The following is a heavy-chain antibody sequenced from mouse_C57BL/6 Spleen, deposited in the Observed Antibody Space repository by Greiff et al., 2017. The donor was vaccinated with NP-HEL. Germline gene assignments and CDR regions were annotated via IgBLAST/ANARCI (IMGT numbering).Heavy chain of an antibody. CDR3: ARRVTTVVFDY. V-gene: IGHV1-59*01. D-gene: IGHD1-1*01. CDR1: GYTFTSYW. Sequence: VQLQQPGAELVRPGTSVKLSCKASGYTFTSYWMHWVKQRPGQGLEWIGVIDPSDSYTNYNQKFKGKATLTVDTSSSTAYMQLSSLTSEDSAVYYCARRVTTVVFDYWGQGTTLTVSS. J-gene: IGHJ2*01. CDR2: IDPSDSYT.